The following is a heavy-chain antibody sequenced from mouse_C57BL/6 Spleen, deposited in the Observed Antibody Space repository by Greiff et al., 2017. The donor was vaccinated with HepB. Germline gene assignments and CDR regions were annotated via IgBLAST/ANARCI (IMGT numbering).Heavy chain of an antibody. D-gene: IGHD1-1*01. J-gene: IGHJ2*01. CDR2: ISDGGSYT. V-gene: IGHV5-4*03. CDR1: GFTFSSYA. Sequence: EVNVVESGGGLVKPGGSLKLSCAASGFTFSSYAMSWVRQTPEKRLEWVATISDGGSYTYYPDNVKGRFTISRDNAKNNLYLQMSHLKSEDTAMYYCARKRTVVHFDYWGQGTTLTVSS. CDR3: ARKRTVVHFDY.